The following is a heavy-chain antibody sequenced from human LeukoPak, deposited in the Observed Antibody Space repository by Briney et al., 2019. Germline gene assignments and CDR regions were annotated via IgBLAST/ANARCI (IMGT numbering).Heavy chain of an antibody. Sequence: SETLSLTCAVYGGSFSGYYWSWIRQPPGKGLEWIGEINHSGSTNYNPSLKSRVTISVDTSKNQFSLKLSSVTAADTAVYYCARGDLTISGPSVDVWGQGTTVTVSS. V-gene: IGHV4-34*01. D-gene: IGHD3-3*01. CDR3: ARGDLTISGPSVDV. CDR1: GGSFSGYY. CDR2: INHSGST. J-gene: IGHJ6*02.